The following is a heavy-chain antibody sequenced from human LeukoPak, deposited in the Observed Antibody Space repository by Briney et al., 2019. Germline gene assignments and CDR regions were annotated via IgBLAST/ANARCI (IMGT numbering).Heavy chain of an antibody. CDR1: GYTFTDYY. Sequence: ASVKVSCTASGYTFTDYYMHWVRQAPGQGLEWMGWINPNSGGTHYAQKFQGRVTMTRDTSISTAYMDLSRLRSDDTAVYYCATRGEEVLLDKAAFHIWGQGTMVTVSS. CDR3: ATRGEEVLLDKAAFHI. CDR2: INPNSGGT. V-gene: IGHV1-2*02. J-gene: IGHJ3*02. D-gene: IGHD3-10*01.